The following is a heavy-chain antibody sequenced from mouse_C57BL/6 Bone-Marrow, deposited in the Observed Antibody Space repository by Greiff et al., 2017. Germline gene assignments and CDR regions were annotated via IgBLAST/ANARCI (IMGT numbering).Heavy chain of an antibody. D-gene: IGHD1-1*01. CDR1: GFTFSRYA. Sequence: EVKLVESGEGLVKPGGSLKLSCAASGFTFSRYAMSWVRQTPEKRLEWVAYISSGGDYIYYADTVKGRFTLSRDNARNTLCLHMSSLKYEDTAMYYCTRVRIYYYGSGYAYYAIDYWGQGTSVTVSS. V-gene: IGHV5-9-1*02. CDR3: TRVRIYYYGSGYAYYAIDY. J-gene: IGHJ4*01. CDR2: ISSGGDYI.